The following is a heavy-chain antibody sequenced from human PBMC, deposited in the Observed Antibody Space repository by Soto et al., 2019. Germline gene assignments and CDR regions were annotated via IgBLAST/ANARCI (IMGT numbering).Heavy chain of an antibody. CDR1: SGSISRDGYP. CDR3: ARERAGLPFIDF. D-gene: IGHD4-17*01. V-gene: IGHV4-31*03. J-gene: IGHJ4*02. Sequence: SETLSLTCTVSSGSISRDGYPWSWIRQYPGTGLEWIGFISYRGSTSYNPALWSRAYMSVDTSQNQFSLKLSSVTAADTAVYYGARERAGLPFIDFWGQGTLVTVSS. CDR2: ISYRGST.